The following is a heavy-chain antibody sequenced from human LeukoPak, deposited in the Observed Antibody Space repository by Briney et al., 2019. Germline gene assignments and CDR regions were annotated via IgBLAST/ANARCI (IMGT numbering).Heavy chain of an antibody. Sequence: GGSLRLSCAASGFNVSSNYMTWVRQAPGKGLEWVSGITTGGNTYFADSVRGRSTISRDESKNTLYLQMNSLRAEDTAIYYCARDASGWAGYFDSWGQGTLITVSS. CDR3: ARDASGWAGYFDS. CDR1: GFNVSSNY. J-gene: IGHJ4*02. CDR2: ITTGGNT. D-gene: IGHD6-19*01. V-gene: IGHV3-66*01.